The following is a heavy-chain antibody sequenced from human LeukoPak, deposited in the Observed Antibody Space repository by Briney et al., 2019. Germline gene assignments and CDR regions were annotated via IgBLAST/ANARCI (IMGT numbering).Heavy chain of an antibody. D-gene: IGHD2-15*01. J-gene: IGHJ4*02. CDR1: GGSFSGYD. CDR3: ARARGIVVVVAEDCYFDY. V-gene: IGHV4-34*01. CDR2: INHSGTT. Sequence: SETLSLTCAVYGGSFSGYDWTWIRQPPGKGLQWIGEINHSGTTNYNPSLKSRVTISVDTSQNQFSLKLSSVTAANTAVYYCARARGIVVVVAEDCYFDYWGQGTLVAVSS.